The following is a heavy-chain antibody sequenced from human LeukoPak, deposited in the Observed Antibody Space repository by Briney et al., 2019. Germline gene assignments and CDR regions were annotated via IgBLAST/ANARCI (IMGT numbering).Heavy chain of an antibody. CDR3: ARTPNSGSYPYYFDY. D-gene: IGHD1-26*01. CDR2: IDWDDDK. J-gene: IGHJ4*02. CDR1: GFSLSTSGMC. Sequence: SGPTLVNPTQTLTLTCTFSGFSLSTSGMCVSWIRQPPGKALEWLARIDWDDDKYYSTSLKTRLTISKDTSKNQVVLTMTNMEPVDTATYYCARTPNSGSYPYYFDYWGQGTLVTVSS. V-gene: IGHV2-70*11.